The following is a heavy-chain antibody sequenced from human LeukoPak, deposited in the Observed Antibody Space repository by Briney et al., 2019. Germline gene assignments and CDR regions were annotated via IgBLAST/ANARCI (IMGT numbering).Heavy chain of an antibody. CDR3: ATQPRTTGTTKGYLDY. CDR2: INHSGST. V-gene: IGHV4-34*01. J-gene: IGHJ4*02. D-gene: IGHD1-1*01. Sequence: SETLSLTCAVYGGSFSGYYWSWIRQPPGKGLEWIGEINHSGSTNYNPSLKSRVTISVDTSTNQFSLKLSSVTAADTAVYYCATQPRTTGTTKGYLDYWGQGTLVTVSS. CDR1: GGSFSGYY.